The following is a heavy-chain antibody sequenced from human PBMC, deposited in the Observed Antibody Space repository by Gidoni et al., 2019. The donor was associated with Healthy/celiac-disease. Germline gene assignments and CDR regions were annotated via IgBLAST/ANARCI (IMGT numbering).Heavy chain of an antibody. CDR3: ARDGEIAAAATQNFDY. CDR1: GYSISSGYY. J-gene: IGHJ4*02. Sequence: ESGPGLVKPSETLSLTCAVSGYSISSGYYWGWIRQPPGKGLEWIGGIYHSGSTYYNPSLKSRVTISVDTSKNQFSLKLSSVTAADTAVYYCARDGEIAAAATQNFDYWGQGTLVTVSS. CDR2: IYHSGST. V-gene: IGHV4-38-2*02. D-gene: IGHD6-13*01.